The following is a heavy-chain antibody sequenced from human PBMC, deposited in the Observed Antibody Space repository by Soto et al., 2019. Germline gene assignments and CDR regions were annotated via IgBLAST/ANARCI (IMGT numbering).Heavy chain of an antibody. J-gene: IGHJ4*02. CDR3: VGGKQLVVTLDY. Sequence: SETLSLTCTVSGDSISSDDYYWSWIRQPPGKGLEWVGYIYYRGSTYYNPSLKSRVTISVDTSKNQVSLKLNSVTAADTAVYYCVGGKQLVVTLDYRGQGTLVAVS. CDR1: GDSISSDDYY. CDR2: IYYRGST. D-gene: IGHD6-6*01. V-gene: IGHV4-30-4*01.